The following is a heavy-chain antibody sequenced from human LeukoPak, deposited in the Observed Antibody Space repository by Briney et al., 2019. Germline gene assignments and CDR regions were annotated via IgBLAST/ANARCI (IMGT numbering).Heavy chain of an antibody. D-gene: IGHD1-26*01. Sequence: PGGSLRLSCAASGFTFSSYSMNWVRQAPGKGLEWVSSISSSSSYIYYADSVKGRFTISRDNAKNSLYLQMNSLRAEDTAVYYCAKDLTNSGSYSWYFDYWGQGTLVTVSS. J-gene: IGHJ4*02. CDR3: AKDLTNSGSYSWYFDY. CDR1: GFTFSSYS. CDR2: ISSSSSYI. V-gene: IGHV3-21*01.